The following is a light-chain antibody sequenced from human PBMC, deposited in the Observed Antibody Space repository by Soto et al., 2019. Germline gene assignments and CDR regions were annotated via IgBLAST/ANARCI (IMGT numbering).Light chain of an antibody. CDR2: DNN. V-gene: IGLV1-51*01. J-gene: IGLJ2*01. Sequence: QSVLTQPPSVSAAPGQKVTISCSGSNSNIGNNYVSWYQQLPGTAPKLLIFDNNKRPSGIPDRFSGSKSGTSATLGITGLQTGDEADYYCGTWDSSLSGGVFGGGTKLTAL. CDR1: NSNIGNNY. CDR3: GTWDSSLSGGV.